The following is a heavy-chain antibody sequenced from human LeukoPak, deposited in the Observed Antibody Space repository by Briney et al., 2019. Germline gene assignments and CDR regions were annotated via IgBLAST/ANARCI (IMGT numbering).Heavy chain of an antibody. D-gene: IGHD6-13*01. CDR2: FYSSGST. CDR1: GGSISSYY. CDR3: ARHRLTSSWAWGFDY. V-gene: IGHV4-59*08. Sequence: SETLSLTCTVSGGSISSYYWSWIRQPPGKRLAWIGYFYSSGSTNYNPSLKSRVTISVDTSNYQFSLKLSSVTAADTAVYYCARHRLTSSWAWGFDYWGQGTLVTVSS. J-gene: IGHJ4*02.